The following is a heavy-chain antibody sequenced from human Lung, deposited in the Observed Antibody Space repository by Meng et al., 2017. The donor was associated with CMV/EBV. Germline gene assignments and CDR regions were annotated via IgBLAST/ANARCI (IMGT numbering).Heavy chain of an antibody. CDR1: GGSISSSSYY. D-gene: IGHD1-26*01. V-gene: IGHV4-39*07. J-gene: IGHJ4*02. Sequence: SETXSLXCTVSGGSISSSSYYWGWIRQPPGKGLEWIGSIYYSGSTYYNPSLKSRVTISVDTSKNQFSLKLSSVTAADTAVYYCARVRQESFIVGATAFDYWXQRTLVTVSS. CDR3: ARVRQESFIVGATAFDY. CDR2: IYYSGST.